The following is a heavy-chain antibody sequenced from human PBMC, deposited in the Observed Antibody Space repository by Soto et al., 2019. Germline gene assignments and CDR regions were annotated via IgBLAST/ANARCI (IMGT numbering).Heavy chain of an antibody. CDR1: GGSISSGGYY. D-gene: IGHD5-18*01. CDR2: IYYSGST. V-gene: IGHV4-31*03. Sequence: SETLSLTCTVSGGSISSGGYYWSWIRQHPGKGLEWIGYIYYSGSTYYNPSLKSRVTISVDTSKNQFSLKLSSVTAADTAVYYCARFSSYGPHANYWGQGTLVTVSS. J-gene: IGHJ4*02. CDR3: ARFSSYGPHANY.